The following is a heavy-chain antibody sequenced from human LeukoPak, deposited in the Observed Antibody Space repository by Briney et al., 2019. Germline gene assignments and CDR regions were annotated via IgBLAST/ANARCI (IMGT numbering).Heavy chain of an antibody. V-gene: IGHV4-34*01. Sequence: SETLSLTCAVYGGSFSGYYWSWIRQPPGKGLEWIGEINHSGSTNYNPSLKSRVTISVDTSKNQFSLKLSSVTAADTAVYYCARAWVRRSGLDYWGQGTLVTVSS. CDR2: INHSGST. CDR3: ARAWVRRSGLDY. J-gene: IGHJ4*02. CDR1: GGSFSGYY. D-gene: IGHD6-19*01.